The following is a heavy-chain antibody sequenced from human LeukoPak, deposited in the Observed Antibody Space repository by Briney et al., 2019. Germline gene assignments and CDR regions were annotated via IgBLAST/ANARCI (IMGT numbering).Heavy chain of an antibody. CDR1: VFTFSSYV. CDR2: ISYDGSNK. V-gene: IGHV3-30*04. J-gene: IGHJ4*02. Sequence: GRSLRLSCAASVFTFSSYVMNWVRQAPGKGLEWVASISYDGSNKYCADSVKGRFTISRDNSKNTLYLEMNSLRAEDTAVYYCARNRQLDYWGQGTLVTVSS. D-gene: IGHD6-13*01. CDR3: ARNRQLDY.